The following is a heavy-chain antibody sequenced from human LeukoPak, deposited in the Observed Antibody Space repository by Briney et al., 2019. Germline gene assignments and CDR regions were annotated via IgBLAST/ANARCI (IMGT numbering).Heavy chain of an antibody. CDR1: GGSISTANW. D-gene: IGHD4-17*01. V-gene: IGHV4-4*02. J-gene: IGHJ4*01. CDR3: AKAGDYLFDY. CDR2: IYHTGNT. Sequence: SETLSLTCAVSGGSISTANWWSWVRQPPGKGLEWIGEIYHTGNTSYNPSLKSRVTISIDTSKNQLSLKLTSVTAADSAVYYCAKAGDYLFDYWGHGTLVTVSS.